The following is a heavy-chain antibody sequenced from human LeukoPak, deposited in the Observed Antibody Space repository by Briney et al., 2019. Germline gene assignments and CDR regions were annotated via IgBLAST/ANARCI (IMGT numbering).Heavy chain of an antibody. J-gene: IGHJ5*02. CDR1: GFTFSSYA. V-gene: IGHV3-7*01. CDR2: IKEDGSEK. Sequence: GGSLRLSCAASGFTFSSYAMSWVRQAPGKGLEWVANIKEDGSEKYYADSVKGRFTISRDNAKNSLHLQMNSLRAEDTAVYYCASVGSSGWYINWFDPWGQGTLVTVSS. CDR3: ASVGSSGWYINWFDP. D-gene: IGHD6-19*01.